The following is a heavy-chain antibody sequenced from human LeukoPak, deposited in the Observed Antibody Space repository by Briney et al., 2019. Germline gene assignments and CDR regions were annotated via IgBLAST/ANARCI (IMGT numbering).Heavy chain of an antibody. J-gene: IGHJ3*02. CDR2: IIPIFGTA. CDR1: GGTFSSYA. Sequence: ASVKVSCKASGGTFSSYAISWVRQAPGQGLEWMGGIIPIFGTANYAQKFQGRVTITADESASTAYMELSSLRSEDTAVYYCARDSRFYYYDSSGYRDAFDIWGQGTMVTVSS. D-gene: IGHD3-22*01. CDR3: ARDSRFYYYDSSGYRDAFDI. V-gene: IGHV1-69*13.